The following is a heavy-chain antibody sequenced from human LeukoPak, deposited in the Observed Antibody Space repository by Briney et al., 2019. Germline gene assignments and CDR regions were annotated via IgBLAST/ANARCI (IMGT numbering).Heavy chain of an antibody. V-gene: IGHV3-21*01. CDR2: ISSSSSYI. CDR3: ARDEQDGYNLDY. CDR1: GFTFSSYS. J-gene: IGHJ4*02. D-gene: IGHD5-24*01. Sequence: SGGSLRLSCAASGFTFSSYSMNWVRQAPGKGLEWVSSISSSSSYIYYADSVEGRFTISRDNAKNSLYLQMNSLRAEDTAVYYCARDEQDGYNLDYWGQGTLVTVSS.